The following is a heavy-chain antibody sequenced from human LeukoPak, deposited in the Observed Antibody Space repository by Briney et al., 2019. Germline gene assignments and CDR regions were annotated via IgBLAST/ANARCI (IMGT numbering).Heavy chain of an antibody. CDR3: ARDPVDCGGDCSIVVFDI. CDR1: GLTFSDYY. D-gene: IGHD2-21*02. J-gene: IGHJ3*02. V-gene: IGHV3-11*05. CDR2: ISGSSSYT. Sequence: GGSLRLSCAASGLTFSDYYMTWIRQAPGKGLEWLSYISGSSSYTNYADSVRGRFTISRDNAKNSLYLEMSSLRAEDTAVYYCARDPVDCGGDCSIVVFDIWGLGTMVTVSS.